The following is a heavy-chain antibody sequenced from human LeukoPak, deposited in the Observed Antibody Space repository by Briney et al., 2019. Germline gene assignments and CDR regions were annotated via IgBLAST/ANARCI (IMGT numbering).Heavy chain of an antibody. J-gene: IGHJ3*02. CDR2: ISSSGSAI. CDR3: TRDFGMAGATNAFDM. Sequence: PGGSLRHSRAVSGFTFSSYEMNWVRQAPGKGLEWVSYISSSGSAIYYADSVKGRFTISRDNAKNTLYLQMSSLRAEDTAVYYCTRDFGMAGATNAFDMWGQGTMVTVSS. CDR1: GFTFSSYE. D-gene: IGHD1-26*01. V-gene: IGHV3-48*03.